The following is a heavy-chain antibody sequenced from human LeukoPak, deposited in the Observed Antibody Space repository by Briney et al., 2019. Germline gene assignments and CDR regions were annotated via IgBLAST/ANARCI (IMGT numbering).Heavy chain of an antibody. CDR2: ISGSGGST. CDR1: GFTFSSYA. CDR3: ASEEGSYYYGMDV. Sequence: PGGSLRLSCAASGFTFSSYAMHWVRQAPGKGLAWVSAISGSGGSTYYADSVKGRFTISRDNSKNTLYLQMNSLRAKDTAVYYCASEEGSYYYGMDVWGQGTTVTVSS. V-gene: IGHV3-23*01. J-gene: IGHJ6*02.